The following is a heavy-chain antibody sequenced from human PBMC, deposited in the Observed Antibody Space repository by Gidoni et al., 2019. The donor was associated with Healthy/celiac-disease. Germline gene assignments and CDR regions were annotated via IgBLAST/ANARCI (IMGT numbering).Heavy chain of an antibody. CDR1: GFTFDDSG. CDR2: INWNGGST. V-gene: IGHV3-20*01. J-gene: IGHJ6*02. CDR3: ARVDTAMVWSYYYGMDV. Sequence: EVQLVESGGGVVRPGGSLSLSCAASGFTFDDSGMSWVRQAPGKGLECVSGINWNGGSTGYADSVKGRFTISRDNAKNSLYLQMNSLRAEDTALYHCARVDTAMVWSYYYGMDVWGQGTTVTVSS. D-gene: IGHD5-18*01.